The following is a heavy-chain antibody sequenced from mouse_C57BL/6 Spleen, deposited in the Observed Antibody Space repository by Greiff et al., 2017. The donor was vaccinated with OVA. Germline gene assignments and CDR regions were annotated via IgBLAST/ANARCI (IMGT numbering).Heavy chain of an antibody. CDR2: ISYDGSN. CDR1: GYSITSGYY. V-gene: IGHV3-6*01. CDR3: AREGTGTSAWFAY. D-gene: IGHD4-1*01. J-gene: IGHJ3*01. Sequence: EVKLQESGPGLVKPSQSLSLTCSVTGYSITSGYYWNWIRQFPGNKLEWMGYISYDGSNNYNPSLKNRISITRDTSKNQFFLKLNSVTTEDTATYYCAREGTGTSAWFAYWGQGTLVTVSA.